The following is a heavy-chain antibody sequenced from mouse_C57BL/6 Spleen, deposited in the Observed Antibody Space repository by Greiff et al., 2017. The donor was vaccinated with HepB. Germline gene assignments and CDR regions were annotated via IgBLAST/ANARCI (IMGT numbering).Heavy chain of an antibody. Sequence: VQLQQSGPELVKPGASVKISCKASGYAFSSSWMNWVKQRPGKGLEWIGRIYPGDGDTNYNGKFKGKATLTADKSSSTAYMQLSSLTSEDSAVYFCARSPHYYGSSPYYFDYWGQGTTLTVSS. CDR3: ARSPHYYGSSPYYFDY. CDR2: IYPGDGDT. CDR1: GYAFSSSW. V-gene: IGHV1-82*01. J-gene: IGHJ2*01. D-gene: IGHD1-1*01.